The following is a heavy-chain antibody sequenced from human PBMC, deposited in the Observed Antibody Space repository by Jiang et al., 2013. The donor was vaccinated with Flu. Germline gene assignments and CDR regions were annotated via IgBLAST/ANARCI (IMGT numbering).Heavy chain of an antibody. CDR2: ISYDGSNK. CDR1: GFTFSSYA. V-gene: IGHV3-30*04. D-gene: IGHD3-3*01. J-gene: IGHJ5*02. Sequence: VQLLESGGGVVQPGRSLRLSCAASGFTFSSYAMHWVRQAPGKGLEWVAVISYDGSNKYYADSVKGRFTISRDNSKNTLYLQMNSLRAEDTAVYYCARSLNDFWSPTVSWGQGTLVTVSS. CDR3: ARSLNDFWSPTVS.